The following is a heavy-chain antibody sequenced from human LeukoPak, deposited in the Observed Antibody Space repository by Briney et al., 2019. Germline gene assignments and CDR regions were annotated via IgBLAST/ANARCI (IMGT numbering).Heavy chain of an antibody. CDR3: TTNPGSWGDF. Sequence: GGSLRLSCAVSGLTFSNAWMNWVRQAPGKGLEWVAHIKSKTNGGTADYAAAGEGRFTISRDDSKNTLYLQMNSLKIEDTAVYFCTTNPGSWGDFWGQGSLVTVSS. V-gene: IGHV3-15*07. CDR1: GLTFSNAW. CDR2: IKSKTNGGTA. J-gene: IGHJ4*02. D-gene: IGHD2-15*01.